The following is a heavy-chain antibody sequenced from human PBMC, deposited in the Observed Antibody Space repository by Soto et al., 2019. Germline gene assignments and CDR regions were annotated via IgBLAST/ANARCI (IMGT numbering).Heavy chain of an antibody. CDR3: ARVWEMATVEAFDN. Sequence: GESLKISCKGSGYTFTNYWIGWVRQMPGKGLEWMGIIYPGDFDTRYSPSFRGQVTISADKSINTAYLQWSSLTASDTAMYYCARVWEMATVEAFDNWGQGTLVTVSS. D-gene: IGHD1-26*01. CDR1: GYTFTNYW. CDR2: IYPGDFDT. V-gene: IGHV5-51*01. J-gene: IGHJ4*02.